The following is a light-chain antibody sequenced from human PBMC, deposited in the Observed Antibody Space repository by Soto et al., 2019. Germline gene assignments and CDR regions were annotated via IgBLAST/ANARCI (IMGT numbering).Light chain of an antibody. CDR1: QSITSW. CDR2: KAS. CDR3: QHYNSYPWT. V-gene: IGKV1-5*03. J-gene: IGKJ1*01. Sequence: DIQMTQSPSALSAYEGDRVTITCRASQSITSWLAWYQQKPGKAPKLLIYKASSLESGVPSRFSGSGSGTEFTLTISSLQPDDFATYYCQHYNSYPWTFGQGTKVDVK.